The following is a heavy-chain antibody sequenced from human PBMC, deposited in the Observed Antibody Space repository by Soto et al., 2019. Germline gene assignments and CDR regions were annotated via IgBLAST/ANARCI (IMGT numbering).Heavy chain of an antibody. Sequence: QMQLQASGPGLVQPSETLSLTCNVSGASVSHGYWSWIRQPPGKALEWIGFMYFGGSFNYNPSLTSRATISVETSKNQFSMKLTSVTASATAVYSCARGSYDSTGLAVDPWGQGTLVTVSS. J-gene: IGHJ5*02. CDR3: ARGSYDSTGLAVDP. V-gene: IGHV4-59*02. CDR1: GASVSHGY. CDR2: MYFGGSF. D-gene: IGHD3-22*01.